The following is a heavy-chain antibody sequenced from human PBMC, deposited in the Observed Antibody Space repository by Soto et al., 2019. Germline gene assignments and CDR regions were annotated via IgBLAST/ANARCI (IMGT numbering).Heavy chain of an antibody. J-gene: IGHJ3*01. CDR2: INPDTGAA. CDR3: ARERVGQSSSDWHHVPFDV. CDR1: GYTFTDYY. Sequence: QLQLVQSGPEVKRPGASVKVSCRASGYTFTDYYIHWVRQAPGQGLEWMGWINPDTGAATFAQKFHDLDTWTRDTSITTAYVELSGLTSDDTAVYFCARERVGQSSSDWHHVPFDVWGQGALVTVSS. V-gene: IGHV1-2*04. D-gene: IGHD6-19*01.